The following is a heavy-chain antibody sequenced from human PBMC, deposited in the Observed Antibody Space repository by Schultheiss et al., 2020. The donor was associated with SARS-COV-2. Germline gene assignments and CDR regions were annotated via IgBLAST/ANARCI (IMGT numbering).Heavy chain of an antibody. D-gene: IGHD5-24*01. CDR3: ARNKDGYNQMYYFDY. Sequence: GGSLRLSCAASGFTFRSYAMHWVRQAPGKGLEWVAVISYDGSNKYYADAVKGRFTISRDNSKNTMYLQMNSLRAGDTAVYYCARNKDGYNQMYYFDYWGQGTLVTVSS. CDR1: GFTFRSYA. CDR2: ISYDGSNK. V-gene: IGHV3-30*03. J-gene: IGHJ4*02.